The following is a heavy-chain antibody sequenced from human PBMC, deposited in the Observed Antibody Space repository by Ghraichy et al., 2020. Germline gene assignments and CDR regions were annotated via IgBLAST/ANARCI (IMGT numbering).Heavy chain of an antibody. J-gene: IGHJ3*02. Sequence: SETLSLTCTVSGGSISSYYWSWIRQPPGKGLEWIGYIYYSGSTNYNPSLKSRVTISVDTSKNQFSLKLSSVTAADTAVYYCARGSARFLEWFNAFDIWGQGTMVTVSS. CDR1: GGSISSYY. D-gene: IGHD3-3*01. V-gene: IGHV4-59*01. CDR2: IYYSGST. CDR3: ARGSARFLEWFNAFDI.